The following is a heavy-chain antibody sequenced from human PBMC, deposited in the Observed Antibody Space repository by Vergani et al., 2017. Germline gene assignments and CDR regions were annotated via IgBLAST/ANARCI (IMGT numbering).Heavy chain of an antibody. CDR2: INPNSGGT. J-gene: IGHJ3*02. Sequence: QVQLVQSGAEVKKPGASVKVSCKASGYTFTGYYMHWVRQAPGQGLEWMGWINPNSGGTNYAQKFQGRVTMTRDTSISTAYMELSMLRSDDTAVYYCARADYYGSGTDAFDIWGQGTMVTVSS. D-gene: IGHD3-10*01. V-gene: IGHV1-2*02. CDR1: GYTFTGYY. CDR3: ARADYYGSGTDAFDI.